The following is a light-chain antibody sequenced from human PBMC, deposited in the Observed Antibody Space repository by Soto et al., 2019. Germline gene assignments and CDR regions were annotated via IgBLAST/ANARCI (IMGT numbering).Light chain of an antibody. CDR2: RNN. J-gene: IGLJ3*02. Sequence: QSVLTQPPSASGTPGQRVTISCSGSSSNIGSNYVYWYQQLPGTAPKLLIYRNNQPPSGVPDRFSGSKSGTSASLAISGLRSEDEDDYYCAAWDDSLSGGVFGGGTQLTVL. V-gene: IGLV1-47*01. CDR3: AAWDDSLSGGV. CDR1: SSNIGSNY.